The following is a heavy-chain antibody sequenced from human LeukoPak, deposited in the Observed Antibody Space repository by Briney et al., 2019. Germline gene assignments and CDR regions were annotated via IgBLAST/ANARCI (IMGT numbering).Heavy chain of an antibody. V-gene: IGHV6-1*01. CDR3: ARGGCSSTSCRRYFDY. Sequence: SQTLSLTCAISGDSVSSNIAAWNWIRQSPSRGLEWLGRTYYKSKWYNDYAVSVKSRMTINPDTSKNHFSLQLNSVTPEDTAVYYCARGGCSSTSCRRYFDYWGQGTLATVSS. D-gene: IGHD2-2*01. CDR1: GDSVSSNIAA. J-gene: IGHJ4*02. CDR2: TYYKSKWYN.